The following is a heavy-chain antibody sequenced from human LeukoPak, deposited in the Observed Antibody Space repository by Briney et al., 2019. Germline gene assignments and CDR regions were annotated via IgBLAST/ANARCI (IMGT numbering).Heavy chain of an antibody. V-gene: IGHV3-11*04. CDR2: ISVSGTTM. CDR3: ARETGLAAAGTYYYYMDV. Sequence: GVSLRLSCATSGFTFTDYYMSWIRQAPGKGLEWVSYISVSGTTMYYADSVKGRFTLSRDNAKNSLYLQMNSLRAEDTAVYYCARETGLAAAGTYYYYMDVWGKGTTVTVSS. D-gene: IGHD6-13*01. CDR1: GFTFTDYY. J-gene: IGHJ6*03.